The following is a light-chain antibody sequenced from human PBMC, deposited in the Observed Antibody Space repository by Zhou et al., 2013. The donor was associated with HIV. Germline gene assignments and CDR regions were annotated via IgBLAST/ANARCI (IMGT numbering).Light chain of an antibody. CDR2: KAS. CDR3: QQYDNLPRPPIT. CDR1: QSISSY. Sequence: DIQMTQSPSSLSASVGDRVTITCRASQSISSYLNWYQQKPGKAPTLLIYKASNLQSGVPSRFSGSGSGTDFTFTISSLQPEDIATYYCQQYDNLPRPPITFGQGTRLEIK. J-gene: IGKJ5*01. V-gene: IGKV1-33*01.